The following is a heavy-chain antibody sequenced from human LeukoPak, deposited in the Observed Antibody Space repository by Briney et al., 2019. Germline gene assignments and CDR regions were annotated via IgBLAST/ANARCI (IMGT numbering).Heavy chain of an antibody. CDR1: GGSISSSSYY. V-gene: IGHV4-39*07. CDR3: ARGGWSLDY. Sequence: SETLSLTCTVSGGSISSSSYYWGWIRQPPGKGLEWIGSIYYSGSTYYNPSLKSRVTISVDTSKNQFSLKLSSVTAADTAVYFCARGGWSLDYWGQGTLVTVSS. J-gene: IGHJ4*02. CDR2: IYYSGST. D-gene: IGHD6-19*01.